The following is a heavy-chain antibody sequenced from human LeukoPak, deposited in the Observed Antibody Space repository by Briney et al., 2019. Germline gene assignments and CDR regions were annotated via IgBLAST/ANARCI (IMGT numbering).Heavy chain of an antibody. CDR1: GLTFSNYG. CDR3: ARVYRSGSSRMNDY. D-gene: IGHD4-11*01. Sequence: PGGSLRLSCAASGLTFSNYGMHWVRQAPGKGLEWVSHITFGGTIYYADSVKGRFIISRDNAQNSLFLQMNSLRAEDTAVYYCARVYRSGSSRMNDYWGQGTLVTVSS. V-gene: IGHV3-48*01. J-gene: IGHJ4*02. CDR2: ITFGGTI.